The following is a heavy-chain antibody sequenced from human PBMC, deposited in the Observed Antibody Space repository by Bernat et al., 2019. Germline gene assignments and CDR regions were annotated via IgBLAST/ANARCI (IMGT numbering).Heavy chain of an antibody. J-gene: IGHJ4*02. CDR2: FDPEDGET. CDR1: GYTLTELS. D-gene: IGHD3-22*01. Sequence: QVQLVQSGAEVKKPGASVKVSCKVSGYTLTELSMHCVRQAPGKGLEWMGGFDPEDGETIYAQKFQGRVTMTEDTSTDTAYMELSSLRSEETAVYYCATDTLYYSDSSGYDFDYWGQGTLVTVSS. V-gene: IGHV1-24*01. CDR3: ATDTLYYSDSSGYDFDY.